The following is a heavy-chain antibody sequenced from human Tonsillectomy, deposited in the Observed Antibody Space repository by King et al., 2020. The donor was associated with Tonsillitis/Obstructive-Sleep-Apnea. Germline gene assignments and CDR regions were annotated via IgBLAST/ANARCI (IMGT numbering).Heavy chain of an antibody. V-gene: IGHV3-30*18. CDR3: AKGGEAFDY. Sequence: VQLVESGGGEVQPGRSLRLSCALSGFTFSSYGMHCVRQAPGKGLEWVAVISYDGSNKYYADSVKGRFTISRDNSKNTLYLQMNSLRAEDTAVYYCAKGGEAFDYWGQGTLVTVSS. CDR1: GFTFSSYG. CDR2: ISYDGSNK. D-gene: IGHD3-16*01. J-gene: IGHJ4*02.